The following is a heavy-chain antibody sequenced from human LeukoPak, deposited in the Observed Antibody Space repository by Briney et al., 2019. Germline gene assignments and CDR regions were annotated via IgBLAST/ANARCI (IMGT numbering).Heavy chain of an antibody. CDR1: GFTFSSYW. D-gene: IGHD1-26*01. CDR3: AKWSGSREALDY. Sequence: GGSLRLSCAASGFTFSSYWMHWVRQAPGKGLEWVSEISASGGSTYYADSVKGRFTISRDNSKNTLYLQMNSLRAEDTAVYYCAKWSGSREALDYWGQGTLVTVSS. CDR2: ISASGGST. J-gene: IGHJ4*02. V-gene: IGHV3-23*01.